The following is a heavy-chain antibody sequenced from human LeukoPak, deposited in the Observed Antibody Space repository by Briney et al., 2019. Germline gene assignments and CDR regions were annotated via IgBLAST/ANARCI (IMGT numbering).Heavy chain of an antibody. V-gene: IGHV1-69*05. CDR2: IIPIFGTA. CDR1: GGTFSSYA. D-gene: IGHD3-22*01. Sequence: ASVKVSCKASGGTFSSYAISWVRQAPGQGLEWMGGIIPIFGTANYAQKFQGRVAITTDESTSTAYMELSRLRSDDTAVYYCARGPTYYYDSSGYQYFDYWGQGTLVTVSS. J-gene: IGHJ4*02. CDR3: ARGPTYYYDSSGYQYFDY.